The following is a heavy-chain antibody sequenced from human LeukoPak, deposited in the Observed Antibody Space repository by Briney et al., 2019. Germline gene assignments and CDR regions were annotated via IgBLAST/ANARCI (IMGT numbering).Heavy chain of an antibody. J-gene: IGHJ6*03. CDR2: TYPGDSDT. CDR1: GYSFTSYW. D-gene: IGHD6-13*01. CDR3: ARSPLIAAASAYYYMDV. V-gene: IGHV5-51*01. Sequence: GESLKISCKGSGYSFTSYWIGWVRQMPGKGLEWMGITYPGDSDTRYSPSFQGQVTISADKSISTAYLQWSSLKASDTAMYYCARSPLIAAASAYYYMDVWGKGTTVTVSS.